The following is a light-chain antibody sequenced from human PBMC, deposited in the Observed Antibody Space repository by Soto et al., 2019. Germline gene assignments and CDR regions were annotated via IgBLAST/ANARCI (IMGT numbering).Light chain of an antibody. J-gene: IGKJ3*01. Sequence: EIELTQSPGTLSLSPGERATLSCRASQTVSDMYLAWYQQKPGQAPRLLIYASNRATGIPDRFSGSGSGTDFTLTIGRLEPEDFAVYYCQHYGTSALFGPGTKVDIK. V-gene: IGKV3-20*01. CDR3: QHYGTSAL. CDR2: AS. CDR1: QTVSDMY.